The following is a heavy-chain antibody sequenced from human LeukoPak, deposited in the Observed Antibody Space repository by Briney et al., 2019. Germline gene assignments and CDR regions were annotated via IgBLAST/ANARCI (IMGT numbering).Heavy chain of an antibody. CDR2: IYSDGRT. CDR3: AKTRPLDSSSWSHGDY. Sequence: PGGSLRLSCAASGFTVSSNYMSWVRQAPGKGLEWVSVIYSDGRTYYADSVKGRFTISRDNSKNTLYLETNSLRAEDTAVYYCAKTRPLDSSSWSHGDYWGQGTLVTVSS. J-gene: IGHJ4*02. D-gene: IGHD6-13*01. V-gene: IGHV3-53*01. CDR1: GFTVSSNY.